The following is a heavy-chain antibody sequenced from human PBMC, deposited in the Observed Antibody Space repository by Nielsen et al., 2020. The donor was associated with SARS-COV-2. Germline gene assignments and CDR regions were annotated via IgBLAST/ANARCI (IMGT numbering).Heavy chain of an antibody. CDR3: TRLGSSSWY. CDR1: GFTFSGSA. D-gene: IGHD6-13*01. V-gene: IGHV3-73*01. Sequence: GVLKISCAASGFTFSGSAMHWVRQASGKGLEWVGRIRSKANSYATAYAASVKGRFTISRDDSKNTAYLQMNSLKTEDTAMYYCTRLGSSSWYWGQGTLVTVSS. CDR2: IRSKANSYAT. J-gene: IGHJ4*02.